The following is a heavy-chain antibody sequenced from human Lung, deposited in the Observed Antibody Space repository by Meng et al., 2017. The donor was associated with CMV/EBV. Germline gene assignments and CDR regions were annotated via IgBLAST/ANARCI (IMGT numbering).Heavy chain of an antibody. V-gene: IGHV3-7*01. CDR2: IKHDGSEE. CDR1: GFTFRTSW. J-gene: IGHJ4*02. CDR3: ARDPGFGALDF. Sequence: GGSLRLXCAASGFTFRTSWMSWVRQAPGRGLEWVANIKHDGSEEYYVDSLTGRFTISRDNAKNSLYLQMNSLRAEDTALYYCARDPGFGALDFWGQGTLVTVSS. D-gene: IGHD3-10*01.